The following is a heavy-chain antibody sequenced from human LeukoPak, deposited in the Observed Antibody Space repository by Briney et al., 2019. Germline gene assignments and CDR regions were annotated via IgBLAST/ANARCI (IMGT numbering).Heavy chain of an antibody. CDR2: IIPIFGTA. J-gene: IGHJ4*02. D-gene: IGHD3-10*01. CDR3: TREHRGGYYFDY. Sequence: GASVKVSCKASGGTFSGYAISWVRQAPGQGLEWMGGIIPIFGTANYAQKFQGRVTITADESTSTAYMELSSLRSEDTAVYYCTREHRGGYYFDYWGQGTLVTVSS. CDR1: GGTFSGYA. V-gene: IGHV1-69*13.